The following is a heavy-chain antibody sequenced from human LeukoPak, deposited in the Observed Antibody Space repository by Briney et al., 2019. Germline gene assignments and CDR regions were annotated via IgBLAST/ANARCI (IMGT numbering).Heavy chain of an antibody. CDR1: VYTFTSYG. V-gene: IGHV1-18*01. CDR2: ISAYNGNT. D-gene: IGHD3-22*01. Sequence: ASVKVSCKASVYTFTSYGISWVRQAPGQGLEWMGWISAYNGNTNYAQKLQGRVTMTTDTSTSTAYMELRSLRSDDTAVYYCARDYYDSSGLYYFDYWGQGTLVTVSS. J-gene: IGHJ4*02. CDR3: ARDYYDSSGLYYFDY.